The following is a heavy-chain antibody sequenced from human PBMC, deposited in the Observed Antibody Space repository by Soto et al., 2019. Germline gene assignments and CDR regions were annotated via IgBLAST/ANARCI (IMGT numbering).Heavy chain of an antibody. V-gene: IGHV3-23*01. CDR3: AHPRGYGVFDAYDI. Sequence: GSLSLSCAASGFSFSTYAMSWVRQAPGKGLEWVSAISGSGDIKYSADSVRGRFTISRDNFKNTLYLQMKSLRIEDTAVYYCAHPRGYGVFDAYDIWGQGTMVTVSS. J-gene: IGHJ3*02. CDR2: ISGSGDIK. CDR1: GFSFSTYA. D-gene: IGHD4-17*01.